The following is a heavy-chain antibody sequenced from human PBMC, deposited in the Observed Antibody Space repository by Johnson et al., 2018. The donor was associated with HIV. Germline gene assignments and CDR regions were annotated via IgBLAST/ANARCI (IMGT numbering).Heavy chain of an antibody. CDR3: ARAVGGSYHDAFDV. J-gene: IGHJ3*01. CDR1: GFTFSDYY. D-gene: IGHD1-26*01. V-gene: IGHV3-20*04. CDR2: IHWNGGRT. Sequence: MLLVESGGGLVQPGGSLRLSCAASGFTFSDYYMSWIRQAPGKGLAWVSGIHWNGGRTGYGDSVKGRLTISRDNAKNSLYLQMNSLRAEDTALYYCARAVGGSYHDAFDVWGQGTVVTVSS.